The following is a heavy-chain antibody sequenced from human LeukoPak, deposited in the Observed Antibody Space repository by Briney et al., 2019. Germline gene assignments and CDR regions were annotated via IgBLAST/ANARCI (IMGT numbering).Heavy chain of an antibody. D-gene: IGHD3-16*01. CDR2: IIWNGASI. CDR3: AKGRGADTSYGMND. V-gene: IGHV3-9*01. CDR1: GFTFNDYA. Sequence: GGSLRLSCAASGFTFNDYAMHWVRQAPGKGLEWVSGIIWNGASIVYADSAKGRCTTSRDNAKISLYLEISSLRPEDTALYYCAKGRGADTSYGMNDWGQGTTVTVSS. J-gene: IGHJ6*02.